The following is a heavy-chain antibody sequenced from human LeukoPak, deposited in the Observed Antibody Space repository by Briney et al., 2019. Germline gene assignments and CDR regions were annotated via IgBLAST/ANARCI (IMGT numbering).Heavy chain of an antibody. J-gene: IGHJ4*02. CDR3: AREDSSLWAANGY. V-gene: IGHV3-30-3*01. Sequence: PGGSLRLSCAASGFTFSSYAMHWVRQAPGKGLEWVAVISYDGSNRYYADSVKGRFTISRDNAKESLYLQMNSLRVEDTAVYYCAREDSSLWAANGYWGQGTLVTVSS. CDR1: GFTFSSYA. D-gene: IGHD3-22*01. CDR2: ISYDGSNR.